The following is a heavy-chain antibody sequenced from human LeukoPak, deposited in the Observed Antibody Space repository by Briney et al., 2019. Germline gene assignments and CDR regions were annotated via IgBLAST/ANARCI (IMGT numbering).Heavy chain of an antibody. CDR3: ASPDSSSWYGFDY. CDR2: ISSSSSYI. V-gene: IGHV3-21*01. J-gene: IGHJ4*02. D-gene: IGHD6-13*01. Sequence: GGSLRLSCAASGFTFSSYSMNWVRQAPGKGLEWVSSISSSSSYIYYADSVKGRFTISRDNAKNSLYLQMNSLRAEDTAVYYCASPDSSSWYGFDYWGQGTLVTVSS. CDR1: GFTFSSYS.